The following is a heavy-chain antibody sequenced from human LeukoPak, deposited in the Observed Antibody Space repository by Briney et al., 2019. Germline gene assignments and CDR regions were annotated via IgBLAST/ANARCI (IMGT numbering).Heavy chain of an antibody. D-gene: IGHD5-18*01. CDR2: ISGDGGST. CDR3: AKDIEQLWLDY. V-gene: IGHV3-43*02. J-gene: IGHJ4*02. CDR1: GFTFDDYA. Sequence: GVSLRLSCAASGFTFDDYAMHWVRQAPGKGLEWVSLISGDGGSTYYADSVKGRFTISRDNSKNSLYLQTNSLRTEYTALHYCAKDIEQLWLDYWGQGTLVTVSS.